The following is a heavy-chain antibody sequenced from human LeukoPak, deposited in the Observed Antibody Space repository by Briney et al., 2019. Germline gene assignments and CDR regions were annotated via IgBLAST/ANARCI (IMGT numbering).Heavy chain of an antibody. CDR1: GFTFSSYA. D-gene: IGHD6-13*01. J-gene: IGHJ4*02. Sequence: PGGSLRLSCAASGFTFSSYAMSWVRQAPGKGLEWISAISGSGSSPYYADSVKGRFTISRDNSKNTLYLQMNSLRAEDTAVYYCAKGSISSSWYWWSDWGQGTLVTVSS. V-gene: IGHV3-23*01. CDR3: AKGSISSSWYWWSD. CDR2: ISGSGSSP.